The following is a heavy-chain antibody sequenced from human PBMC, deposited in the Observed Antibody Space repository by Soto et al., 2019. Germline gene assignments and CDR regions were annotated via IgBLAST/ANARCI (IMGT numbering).Heavy chain of an antibody. Sequence: GGSLRLSCAASGFTFSSYGMHWVRQAPGKGLEWVAVIWYDGSNKYYADSVKGRFTISRDNSKNTLYLQMNSLRAEDTAVYYCARDLWSSSWYYFDYWGQGTLVTVSS. CDR1: GFTFSSYG. V-gene: IGHV3-33*01. J-gene: IGHJ4*02. CDR2: IWYDGSNK. D-gene: IGHD6-13*01. CDR3: ARDLWSSSWYYFDY.